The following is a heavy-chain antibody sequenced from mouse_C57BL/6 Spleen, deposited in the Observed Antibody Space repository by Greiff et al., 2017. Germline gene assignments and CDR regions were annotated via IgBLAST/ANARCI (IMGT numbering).Heavy chain of an antibody. CDR1: GYTFTSYG. CDR2: IYPRSGNT. J-gene: IGHJ1*03. D-gene: IGHD1-1*01. V-gene: IGHV1-81*01. CDR3: ARGDYYGSRRGYFDV. Sequence: QVQLQQSGAELARPGASVKLSCKASGYTFTSYGISWVKQRTGQGLEWIGEIYPRSGNTYYNEKFKGKATLTADKSSSTAYMGLRSLTSEDSAVYVCARGDYYGSRRGYFDVWGTGTTVTVSS.